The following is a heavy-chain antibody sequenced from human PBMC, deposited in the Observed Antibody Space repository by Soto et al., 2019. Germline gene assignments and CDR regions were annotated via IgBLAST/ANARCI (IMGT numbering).Heavy chain of an antibody. D-gene: IGHD6-19*01. CDR1: GGSMSTYY. CDR3: ASDRSSGWDQGYGMDV. V-gene: IGHV4-59*01. J-gene: IGHJ6*02. Sequence: ETLSLTCTVAGGSMSTYYWGWIRQPPGKGLEWIGYIYYSGSTSYNPSLKSRVTISVDTSKNQFSLKLRSVTAADTAVYYCASDRSSGWDQGYGMDVWGQGTTVTVSS. CDR2: IYYSGST.